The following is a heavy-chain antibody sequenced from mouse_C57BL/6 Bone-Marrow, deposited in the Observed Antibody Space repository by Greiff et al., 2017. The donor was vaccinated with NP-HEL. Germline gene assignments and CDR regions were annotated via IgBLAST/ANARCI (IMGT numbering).Heavy chain of an antibody. CDR2: IHPNSGST. D-gene: IGHD2-1*01. J-gene: IGHJ1*03. Sequence: QVQLQQPGAELVKPGASVKLSCKASGYTFTSYWMHWVKQRPGQGLEWIGMIHPNSGSTNYNEKFKSKATLTVDKSSSTAYMQLSSLTSEDSAVYYWARSGGNYVGWYFDVWGTGTTVTVSS. V-gene: IGHV1-64*01. CDR3: ARSGGNYVGWYFDV. CDR1: GYTFTSYW.